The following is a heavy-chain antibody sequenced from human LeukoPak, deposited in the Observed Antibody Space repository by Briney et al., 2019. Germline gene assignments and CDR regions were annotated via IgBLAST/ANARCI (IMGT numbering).Heavy chain of an antibody. CDR2: ISNSGSTI. V-gene: IGHV3-11*01. J-gene: IGHJ4*02. CDR3: ARELRGYSYNYLDY. CDR1: GFTFSDYY. Sequence: PGGSLRLSCAASGFTFSDYYMSWIRQAPGKGLEWISYISNSGSTIYYADSVKGRFTISRDNAKNSLYLQMNSLGAEDTAVYYCARELRGYSYNYLDYWGQGTLVTVSS. D-gene: IGHD5-18*01.